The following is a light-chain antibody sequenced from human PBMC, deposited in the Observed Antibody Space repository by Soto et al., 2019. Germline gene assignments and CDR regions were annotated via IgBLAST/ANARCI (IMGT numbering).Light chain of an antibody. Sequence: ILMTQSPSSLSAFVGDRVTITCRASQDIGNFLAWYQQKPGKVPKLLIYAASTLQSGVPSRFSGSGSGTDFTLTISSLQPEDVATYYCQKCKGALLTFGGGTKVDIK. CDR2: AAS. V-gene: IGKV1-27*01. J-gene: IGKJ4*01. CDR1: QDIGNF. CDR3: QKCKGALLT.